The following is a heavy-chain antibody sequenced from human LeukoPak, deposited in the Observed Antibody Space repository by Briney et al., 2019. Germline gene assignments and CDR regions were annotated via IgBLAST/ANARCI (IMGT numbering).Heavy chain of an antibody. CDR2: INHSGST. CDR1: GGSFSGYY. CDR3: ARERGYQLLYRRSTNWFDP. J-gene: IGHJ5*02. Sequence: SETLSLTCAVYGGSFSGYYWSWIRQPPGKGLEWIGEINHSGSTNYNPSLKSRVTISVDTSKNQFSLKLSSVTAADTAVYYCARERGYQLLYRRSTNWFDPWGQGTLVTVSS. D-gene: IGHD2-2*02. V-gene: IGHV4-34*01.